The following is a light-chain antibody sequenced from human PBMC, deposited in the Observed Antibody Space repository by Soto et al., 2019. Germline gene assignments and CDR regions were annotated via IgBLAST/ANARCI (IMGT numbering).Light chain of an antibody. Sequence: DIVMTQSPDSLAVSLGERATINCKSSQSVLYSSDNNNYLAWYQQKAGQPPRLLIYWASTRESGVPDRFSGSGSGTDFTLTIRSLQAEDVAVYYCQQYYSTPLTFGGGTKVEIK. J-gene: IGKJ4*01. CDR3: QQYYSTPLT. CDR2: WAS. CDR1: QSVLYSSDNNNY. V-gene: IGKV4-1*01.